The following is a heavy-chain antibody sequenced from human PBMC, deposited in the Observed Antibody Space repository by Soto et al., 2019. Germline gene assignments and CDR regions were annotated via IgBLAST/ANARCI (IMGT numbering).Heavy chain of an antibody. J-gene: IGHJ5*02. CDR3: ARGEVVAANL. Sequence: SVKVSCKASGFTFTSSAVQWVRQARGQRLEWIGWIGVGSGNTNYAQKLQDRVTITRDMSTSTAYMELRSLRSDDTAVYYCARGEVVAANLWGQGTLVTVSS. V-gene: IGHV1-58*01. D-gene: IGHD2-15*01. CDR1: GFTFTSSA. CDR2: IGVGSGNT.